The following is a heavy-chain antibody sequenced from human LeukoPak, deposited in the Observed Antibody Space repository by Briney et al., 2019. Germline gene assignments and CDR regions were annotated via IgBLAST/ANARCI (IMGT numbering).Heavy chain of an antibody. CDR3: TRVARFGELFSWYFDL. CDR1: GFTFGDDA. V-gene: IGHV3-49*04. D-gene: IGHD3-10*01. J-gene: IGHJ2*01. CDR2: IRSKAYGGTT. Sequence: GGSLRLSCTASGFTFGDDAMGWVRQAPGKGLEWVGFIRSKAYGGTTEYAASVKGRFSISRDDSKNFAYLQMNSLKSEDAAVYYCTRVARFGELFSWYFDLWGRGTLVTVSS.